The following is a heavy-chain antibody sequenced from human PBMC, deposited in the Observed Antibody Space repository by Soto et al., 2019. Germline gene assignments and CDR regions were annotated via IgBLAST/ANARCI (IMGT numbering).Heavy chain of an antibody. D-gene: IGHD2-2*01. Sequence: QVQLVESGGGLVKPGGSLRLSCAASGFTFSDYYMSWIRQAPGKGLEWVSYISSSSSYTNYADSVKGRFTISRDNDKNSMSLKMNGLRAEDTAVYYCARCSSTSCYSSYFDYWGQGPLVTVSS. V-gene: IGHV3-11*06. CDR1: GFTFSDYY. CDR3: ARCSSTSCYSSYFDY. J-gene: IGHJ4*02. CDR2: ISSSSSYT.